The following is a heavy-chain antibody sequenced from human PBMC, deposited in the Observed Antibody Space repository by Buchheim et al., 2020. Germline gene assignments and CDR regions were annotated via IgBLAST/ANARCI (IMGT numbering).Heavy chain of an antibody. CDR1: GGSFSSSSYY. V-gene: IGHV4-39*07. CDR3: ARRGRWELPEDG. J-gene: IGHJ6*02. CDR2: LYYSGRT. D-gene: IGHD1-26*01. Sequence: QLQLQESGPGLVKPSETLSLTCTVSGGSFSSSSYYWGWIRQPPGKGLEWIGSLYYSGRTYYNPSLKSRVTISVDTSKNQFSLEVAPGAAAGTAVYYCARRGRWELPEDGWGQGTT.